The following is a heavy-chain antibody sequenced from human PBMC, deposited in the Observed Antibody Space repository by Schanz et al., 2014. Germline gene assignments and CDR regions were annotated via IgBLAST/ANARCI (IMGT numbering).Heavy chain of an antibody. J-gene: IGHJ3*01. CDR1: GFTVNTNY. Sequence: EVQLVESGGGLIHPGGSLRLSCAVSGFTVNTNYMTWVRQAPGKGLECVSILYIRSTYYADSVKGRFTISRDNSKNMVFLQMNSLRVEGTTIYYCARDEGKDGYNLAFDVWGQGTLVTVSS. CDR2: LYIRST. CDR3: ARDEGKDGYNLAFDV. D-gene: IGHD5-12*01. V-gene: IGHV3-53*01.